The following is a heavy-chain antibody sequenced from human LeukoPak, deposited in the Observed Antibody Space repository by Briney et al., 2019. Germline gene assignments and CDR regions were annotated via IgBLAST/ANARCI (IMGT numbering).Heavy chain of an antibody. CDR1: GFTFSRNL. Sequence: GGSLRLSCVASGFTFSRNLMTWVRQAPGKGLEWVANIYQDGSEKYYVDSVRGRFTISRDNAKNTLYLQMNSLRAEDTAVYFCASERPSSSWYDYWGQGTLVTVSS. CDR2: IYQDGSEK. V-gene: IGHV3-7*01. J-gene: IGHJ4*02. D-gene: IGHD6-13*01. CDR3: ASERPSSSWYDY.